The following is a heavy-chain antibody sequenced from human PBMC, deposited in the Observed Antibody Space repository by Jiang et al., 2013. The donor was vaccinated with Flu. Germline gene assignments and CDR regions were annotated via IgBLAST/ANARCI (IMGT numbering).Heavy chain of an antibody. D-gene: IGHD3-22*01. Sequence: LLKPSETLSLTCAVYGGSFSDHYWNWIRQPPGKGLEWIGEINHSGSTNSNPSLKSRVTISVDTSKKQFSLKLSSVTAADTAVYYCARGPMIAVLIQDWYFDLWGRGTLATVSS. CDR3: ARGPMIAVLIQDWYFDL. CDR2: INHSGST. V-gene: IGHV4-34*01. J-gene: IGHJ2*01. CDR1: GGSFSDHY.